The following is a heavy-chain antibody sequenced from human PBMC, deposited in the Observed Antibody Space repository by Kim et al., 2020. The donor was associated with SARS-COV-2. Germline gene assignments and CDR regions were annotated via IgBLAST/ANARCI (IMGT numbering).Heavy chain of an antibody. CDR1: GFTFSDYY. Sequence: GGSLRLSCAASGFTFSDYYMSWIRQAPGKGLEWVSYISSSSSYTNYADSVKGRFTISRDNAKNSLYLQMNSLRAEDTAVYYCARDQYSSSWYFPPLLPANDYWGQGTLVTVSS. D-gene: IGHD6-13*01. CDR2: ISSSSSYT. V-gene: IGHV3-11*05. J-gene: IGHJ4*02. CDR3: ARDQYSSSWYFPPLLPANDY.